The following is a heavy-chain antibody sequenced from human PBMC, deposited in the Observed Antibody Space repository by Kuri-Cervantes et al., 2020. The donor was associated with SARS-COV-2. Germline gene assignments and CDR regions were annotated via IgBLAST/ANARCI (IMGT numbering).Heavy chain of an antibody. V-gene: IGHV3-21*01. CDR3: ARDLAVGVGILWFGELLYPWYFDY. J-gene: IGHJ4*02. CDR2: ISSSSSYI. CDR1: GFTFSSYS. Sequence: GESLKISCAASGFTFSSYSMNWVRQAPGKGLEWVSSISSSSSYIYYADSVKGRFTISRDNAKNSLYLQMSGLRAEDTAVYYCARDLAVGVGILWFGELLYPWYFDYWGQGTLVTVSS. D-gene: IGHD3-10*01.